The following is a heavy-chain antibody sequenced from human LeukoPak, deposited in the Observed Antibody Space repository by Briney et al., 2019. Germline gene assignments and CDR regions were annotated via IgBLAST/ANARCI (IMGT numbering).Heavy chain of an antibody. CDR3: ASLDPFDY. J-gene: IGHJ4*02. CDR1: GFTFRSYE. CDR2: INSDGTKT. V-gene: IGHV3-74*01. Sequence: GGSLGLSCAASGFTFRSYEMHWVRLAPGKGLTWVSRINSDGTKTDYADSVKGRFTISRDNPKNTLFLQMNSLRAEDTAIYYCASLDPFDYWGQGTLVTVSS.